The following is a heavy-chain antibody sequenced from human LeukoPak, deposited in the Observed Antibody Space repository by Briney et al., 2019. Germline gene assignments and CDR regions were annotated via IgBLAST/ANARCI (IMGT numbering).Heavy chain of an antibody. D-gene: IGHD4-17*01. J-gene: IGHJ5*02. CDR2: IYSGGST. V-gene: IGHV3-66*01. CDR1: GFTVSRNY. CDR3: ARDRGDYGFDP. Sequence: PGGSLRLSCAASGFTVSRNYMSWVRQAPGKGLEWVSVIYSGGSTYYAESVKGRFTISRDNSKNTLYLQMNSLRAEDTAVYYCARDRGDYGFDPWGQGTLVTVSS.